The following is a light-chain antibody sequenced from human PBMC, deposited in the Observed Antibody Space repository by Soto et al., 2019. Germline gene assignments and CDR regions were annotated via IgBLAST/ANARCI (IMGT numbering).Light chain of an antibody. V-gene: IGKV3-20*01. CDR3: QQYGNSPWT. CDR1: QRFGSSN. Sequence: EIVLTQSPGTLSLSPGERGTLSCRASQRFGSSNLAWYQQKPGQAPRLLIYSTSSRATGIPDRFSGSGSGTDFTLTISRREPEDCAVYYCQQYGNSPWTFGQGTKGEIK. J-gene: IGKJ1*01. CDR2: STS.